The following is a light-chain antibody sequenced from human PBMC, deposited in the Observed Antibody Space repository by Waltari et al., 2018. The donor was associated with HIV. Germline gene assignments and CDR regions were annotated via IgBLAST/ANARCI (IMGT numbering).Light chain of an antibody. Sequence: QSALTQPASVSGSPGQSIPISCTGTSSDVGCYNYVPWYQQHPGKAPKLMIYEVSHRPSGVSNRFSGSKSGNTASLTISGLQAEDEADYYCSSHTSTSTVVFGGGTKLTVL. V-gene: IGLV2-14*01. CDR2: EVS. J-gene: IGLJ2*01. CDR1: SSDVGCYNY. CDR3: SSHTSTSTVV.